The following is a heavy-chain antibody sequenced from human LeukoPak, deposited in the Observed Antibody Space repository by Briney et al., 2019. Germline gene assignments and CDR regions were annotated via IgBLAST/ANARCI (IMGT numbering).Heavy chain of an antibody. J-gene: IGHJ4*02. CDR1: GYSFTSYW. Sequence: GESLKISCKGSGYSFTSYWTGWVRQMPGKGLEWMGIIYPGDSDTRYSPSFQGQVTISADKSISTAYLQWSSLKASDTAMYYCARVYYYDSSGYYAHFDYWGQGTLVTVSS. CDR2: IYPGDSDT. D-gene: IGHD3-22*01. CDR3: ARVYYYDSSGYYAHFDY. V-gene: IGHV5-51*01.